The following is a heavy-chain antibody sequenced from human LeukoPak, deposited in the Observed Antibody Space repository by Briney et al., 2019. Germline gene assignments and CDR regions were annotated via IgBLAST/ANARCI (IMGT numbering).Heavy chain of an antibody. Sequence: PGGSLRLSCAASGFTVSSNYMSWVRQAPGKGLEWVSVIYSGGSTYYADSVKGRFTISRDNSKNTLYLQMNSLRAEDTAVYYCARGPPSGYAQHVDYWGQGTLVTVSS. D-gene: IGHD5-12*01. V-gene: IGHV3-53*01. CDR1: GFTVSSNY. CDR2: IYSGGST. J-gene: IGHJ4*02. CDR3: ARGPPSGYAQHVDY.